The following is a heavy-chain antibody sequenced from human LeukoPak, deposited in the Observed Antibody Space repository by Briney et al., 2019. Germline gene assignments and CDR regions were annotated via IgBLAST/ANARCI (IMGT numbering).Heavy chain of an antibody. D-gene: IGHD3-22*01. CDR1: GFTFSSYA. J-gene: IGHJ3*02. CDR2: ISYDGSNK. Sequence: PGGSLRLSCAASGFTFSSYAMHWVRQALGKGLEWVAVISYDGSNKYYADSVKGRFTISRDNSKNTLYLQMNSLRAEDTAVYYCARVDDSSGLGAFDIWGQGTMVTVSS. CDR3: ARVDDSSGLGAFDI. V-gene: IGHV3-30-3*01.